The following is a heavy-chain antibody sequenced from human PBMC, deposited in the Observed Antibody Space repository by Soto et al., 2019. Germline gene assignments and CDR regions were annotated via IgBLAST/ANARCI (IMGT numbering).Heavy chain of an antibody. V-gene: IGHV3-23*01. CDR1: GFTFSIYA. CDR3: AKVTGTTYKWFDH. J-gene: IGHJ5*02. Sequence: RRLSFAASGFTFSIYAFSCFLQSPGEGLQWVSTISGSGGSTYYADSVRGRFTISRDNSKNTLYLQMNSLRAEDTAVYYCAKVTGTTYKWFDHWGKGTMVTVSS. D-gene: IGHD1-7*01. CDR2: ISGSGGST.